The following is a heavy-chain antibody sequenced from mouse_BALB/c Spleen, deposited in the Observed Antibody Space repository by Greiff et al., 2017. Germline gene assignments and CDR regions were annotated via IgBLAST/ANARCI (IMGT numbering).Heavy chain of an antibody. J-gene: IGHJ1*01. Sequence: EVQLVESGGGLVQPGGSRKLSCAASGFTFSSFGMHWVRQAPEKGLEWVAYISSGSSTIYYADTVTGRFTISRDNPKNTLFLQMTSLRSEDTAMYYCARKNYGSSYDWYFDVWGAGTTVTVSS. D-gene: IGHD1-1*01. V-gene: IGHV5-17*02. CDR1: GFTFSSFG. CDR2: ISSGSSTI. CDR3: ARKNYGSSYDWYFDV.